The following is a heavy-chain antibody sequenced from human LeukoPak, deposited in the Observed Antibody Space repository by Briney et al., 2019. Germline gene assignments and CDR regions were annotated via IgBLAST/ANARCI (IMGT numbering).Heavy chain of an antibody. J-gene: IGHJ5*02. CDR2: ISRSTSSI. Sequence: PGGSLRLSCAASGFTFSNYAMNWVRQAPGKGLEWVSHISRSTSSIYYTDSVKGRFTISRDNAKSSLYLQMDSLRAEDTAVYYCARDPTGTTPWFDPWGQGTLVTVSS. D-gene: IGHD1-1*01. CDR3: ARDPTGTTPWFDP. V-gene: IGHV3-48*01. CDR1: GFTFSNYA.